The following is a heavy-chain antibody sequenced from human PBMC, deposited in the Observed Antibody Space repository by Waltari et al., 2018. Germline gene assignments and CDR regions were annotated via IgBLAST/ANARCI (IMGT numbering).Heavy chain of an antibody. CDR3: ARESGVMITCADY. J-gene: IGHJ4*02. CDR2: IWYDGSNK. CDR1: GFTLGSYG. Sequence: QMQLVAPGGGVVHPGGVLGISCAASGFTLGSYGLRWVLQAPGKGWGGVAVIWYDGSNKYYADSGKGRFTISRDNSKNTLYLQMNSLRAEDTAVYYCARESGVMITCADYWGQGTLVTVSS. V-gene: IGHV3-33*01. D-gene: IGHD3-16*01.